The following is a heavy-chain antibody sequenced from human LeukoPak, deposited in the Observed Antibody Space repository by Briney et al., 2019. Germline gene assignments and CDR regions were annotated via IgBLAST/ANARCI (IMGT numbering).Heavy chain of an antibody. D-gene: IGHD1-26*01. CDR3: AREEWETYYFDY. J-gene: IGHJ4*02. CDR1: GGSISSGSYY. Sequence: PSETLSLTCTVSGGSISSGSYYWSWIRQPAGKGLEWIGRIYTSGSTNYNPSLNSRVTISVDTSKNQFSLKRSSVTAADTAVYYCAREEWETYYFDYWGQGTLVTVSS. CDR2: IYTSGST. V-gene: IGHV4-61*02.